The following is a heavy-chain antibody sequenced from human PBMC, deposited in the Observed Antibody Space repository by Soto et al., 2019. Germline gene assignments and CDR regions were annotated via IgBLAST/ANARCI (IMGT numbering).Heavy chain of an antibody. J-gene: IGHJ4*02. CDR1: GGSISSGGYS. V-gene: IGHV4-30-2*01. CDR3: ARGQVVAAQH. Sequence: QLQLQESGSGLVKPSQTLSLTCAFSGGSISSGGYSWSWVRQPQGKGLEWIGYIYHSGSTYYNPSLESGVTIAVDRSKNQFSLKLSSVTAADTAVYYCARGQVVAAQHWGQGTLVTVSS. CDR2: IYHSGST. D-gene: IGHD2-15*01.